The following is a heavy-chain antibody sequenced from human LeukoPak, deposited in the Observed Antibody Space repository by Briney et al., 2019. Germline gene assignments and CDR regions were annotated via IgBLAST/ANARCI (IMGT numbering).Heavy chain of an antibody. V-gene: IGHV3-21*01. CDR3: ARVYGQYYYYYYMDV. CDR1: GFTFSSYS. CDR2: ISSSSSYI. Sequence: GGSLRLSCAASGFTFSSYSMNWVRQAPGKGLEWVSSISSSSSYIYYADSVKGRFTISRDNAKNSLYLQMNSLRAEDTAVYYCARVYGQYYYYYYMDVWGKGTTVTVSS. D-gene: IGHD2/OR15-2a*01. J-gene: IGHJ6*03.